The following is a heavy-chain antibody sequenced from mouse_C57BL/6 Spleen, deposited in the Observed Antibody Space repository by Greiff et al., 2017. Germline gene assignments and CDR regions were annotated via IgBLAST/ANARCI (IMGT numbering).Heavy chain of an antibody. J-gene: IGHJ2*01. V-gene: IGHV1-69*01. CDR3: ARGSSAPYYFDY. CDR1: GYTFTSYW. Sequence: QVQLKQPGAELVMPGASVKLSCKASGYTFTSYWMHWVKQRPGQGLEWIGEIDPSDSYTNYNQKFKGKSTLTVDKSSSTAYMQLSSLTSEDSAVYYCARGSSAPYYFDYWGQGTTLTVSS. D-gene: IGHD3-2*02. CDR2: IDPSDSYT.